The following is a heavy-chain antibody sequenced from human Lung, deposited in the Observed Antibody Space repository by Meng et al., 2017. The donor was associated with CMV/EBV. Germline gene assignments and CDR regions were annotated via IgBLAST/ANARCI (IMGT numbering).Heavy chain of an antibody. CDR3: AKAVVPVYYYYGMDV. CDR1: GFTFDNYA. D-gene: IGHD2-15*01. V-gene: IGHV3-23*01. Sequence: GESLKISCTASGFTFDNYAMSWVRQAPGMGLEWVSVISGIGGNSYYAESVKGRFTVSRDNSKNTLYLHMNGLRADDTAVYYCAKAVVPVYYYYGMDVWGRGTTVTVSS. CDR2: ISGIGGNS. J-gene: IGHJ6*02.